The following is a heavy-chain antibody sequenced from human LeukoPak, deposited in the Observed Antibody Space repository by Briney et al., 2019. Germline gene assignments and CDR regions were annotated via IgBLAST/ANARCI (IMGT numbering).Heavy chain of an antibody. CDR1: GFTFSSYA. CDR2: ISGSGGSA. J-gene: IGHJ4*02. V-gene: IGHV3-23*01. Sequence: GGSLRLSWAASGFTFSSYAMSWVRQAPGKGLEWVSAISGSGGSAYYADSVKGRFTISRDNSKNTLYLQMNSLRAEDTAVYYCAKGKLGGYDSSGYYSGLDYWGQGTLVTVSS. D-gene: IGHD3-22*01. CDR3: AKGKLGGYDSSGYYSGLDY.